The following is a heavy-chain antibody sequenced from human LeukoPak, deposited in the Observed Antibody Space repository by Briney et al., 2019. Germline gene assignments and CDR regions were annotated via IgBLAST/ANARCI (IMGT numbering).Heavy chain of an antibody. CDR1: GFTFSSYS. J-gene: IGHJ4*02. CDR3: ARGVRYYGSGSYYFDY. D-gene: IGHD3-10*01. V-gene: IGHV3-48*01. CDR2: ISSSSSTI. Sequence: GGSLSLSCAASGFTFSSYSMNWVRQAPGKGLEWVSYISSSSSTIYYADSVKGRFTISRDNAKNSLYLQMNSLRAEDTAVYYCARGVRYYGSGSYYFDYWGQGTLVTVSS.